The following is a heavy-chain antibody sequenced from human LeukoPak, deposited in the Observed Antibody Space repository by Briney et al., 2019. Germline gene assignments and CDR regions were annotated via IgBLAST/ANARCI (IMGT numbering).Heavy chain of an antibody. CDR2: ISGSGGST. CDR1: GFTFSSYA. J-gene: IGHJ4*02. CDR3: ARGPGSSVYASAIDH. D-gene: IGHD2-8*01. Sequence: GGSLRLSCAASGFTFSSYAMSWVRQAPGRGLEWVSAISGSGGSTYYADSVKGRFTISRDNSKNTLYLQMNSLRAEDTAVYYCARGPGSSVYASAIDHWGQGTLVTVSS. V-gene: IGHV3-23*01.